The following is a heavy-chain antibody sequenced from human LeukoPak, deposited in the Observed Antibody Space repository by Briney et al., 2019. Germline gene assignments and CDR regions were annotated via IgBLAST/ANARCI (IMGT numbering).Heavy chain of an antibody. D-gene: IGHD2-21*02. CDR2: IYYSGST. V-gene: IGHV4-31*01. J-gene: IGHJ5*02. Sequence: KASQTLSLTCTVSGGFISSGGYFGSWIRQYPGKGLEWIGYIYYSGSTYYNPSLKSQISISVDTSKNQFSLKMSSVTAADTAAYYCARGAAYCGGDCYPRWFDPWGQGTLVTVSS. CDR3: ARGAAYCGGDCYPRWFDP. CDR1: GGFISSGGYF.